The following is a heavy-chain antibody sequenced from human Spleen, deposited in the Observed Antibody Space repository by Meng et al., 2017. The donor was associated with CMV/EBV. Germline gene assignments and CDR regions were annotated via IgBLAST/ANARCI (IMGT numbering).Heavy chain of an antibody. D-gene: IGHD1-20*01. CDR3: AIITGTNNWFDP. CDR2: INHSGNT. V-gene: IGHV4-34*01. CDR1: GGSFSGYN. Sequence: LTSAVYGGSFSGYNWSWIRQPRRKGLEWSGEINHSGNTNYNPSLKSRVTISVDTSKNQFSLKLSSVTAADTAVYYCAIITGTNNWFDPWGQGTLVTVSS. J-gene: IGHJ5*02.